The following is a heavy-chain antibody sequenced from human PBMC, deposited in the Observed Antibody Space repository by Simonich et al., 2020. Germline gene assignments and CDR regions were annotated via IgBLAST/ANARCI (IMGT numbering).Heavy chain of an antibody. J-gene: IGHJ3*02. CDR1: GLTFSSYG. CDR3: AKDLYYYGTSPWNAFDI. Sequence: QVQLVESGGGVVQPGRSLRLSCAASGLTFSSYGMHWVRQATGKGLEWGAVILYDGSNKYYADSVKGRFTISRDNSKNTLYLQMNSLRAEDTAMYYCAKDLYYYGTSPWNAFDIWGQGTMVTVSS. D-gene: IGHD3-10*01. CDR2: ILYDGSNK. V-gene: IGHV3-30*18.